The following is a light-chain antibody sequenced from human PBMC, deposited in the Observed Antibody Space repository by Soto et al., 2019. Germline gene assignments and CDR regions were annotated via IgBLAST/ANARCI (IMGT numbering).Light chain of an antibody. CDR3: SSYTSSGTLV. V-gene: IGLV2-14*01. J-gene: IGLJ2*01. CDR2: EVS. CDR1: SSDVGGYNY. Sequence: QSALTQPASVSGSPGQSITISCTGTSSDVGGYNYVSWYQQHPGKAPKLMIYEVSNRPSGVSNRFSGSKSGNTASLTISGLQAEDEADYYCSSYTSSGTLVFGGGTQLTVL.